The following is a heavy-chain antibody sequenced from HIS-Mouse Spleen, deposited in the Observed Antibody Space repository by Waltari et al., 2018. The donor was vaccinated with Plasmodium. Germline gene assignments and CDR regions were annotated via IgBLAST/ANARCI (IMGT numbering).Heavy chain of an antibody. CDR3: ARQSYYGSGSYYNVG. V-gene: IGHV4-38-2*02. J-gene: IGHJ4*02. CDR1: GYSISSGYY. D-gene: IGHD3-10*01. CDR2: IYHSGST. Sequence: QVQLQESGPGLVKPSETLSLTCTVSGYSISSGYYWGWIRPPPGKGLEWIGSIYHSGSTYYNPSLKSRVTISVDTSKNQFSLKLSSVTAADTAVYYCARQSYYGSGSYYNVGWGQGTLVTVSS.